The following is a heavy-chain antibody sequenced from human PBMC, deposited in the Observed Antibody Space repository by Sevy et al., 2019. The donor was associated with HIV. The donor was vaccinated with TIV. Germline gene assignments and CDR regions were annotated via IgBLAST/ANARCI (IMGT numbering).Heavy chain of an antibody. D-gene: IGHD3-3*01. Sequence: GGSLRPSCAFSGFNFGSYSMNWVRQGPGKGLEWVAGISDNGGETYHAVSVKGRFTVARDNSKNTLFLQMNSLRAEDTAVYYCAKTIFGVAQVFDMWGQGTMVTVSS. CDR2: ISDNGGET. CDR3: AKTIFGVAQVFDM. CDR1: GFNFGSYS. V-gene: IGHV3-23*01. J-gene: IGHJ3*02.